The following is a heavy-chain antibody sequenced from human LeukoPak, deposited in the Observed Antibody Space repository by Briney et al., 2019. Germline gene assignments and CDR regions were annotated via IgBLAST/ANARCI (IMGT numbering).Heavy chain of an antibody. CDR1: GYTFTGYY. Sequence: ASVKVSCKASGYTFTGYYMHWVRQAPGQGLEWMGWINPNSGGTNYAQKFQGRVTMTRDTSISTAYMELSRLRSDDTAVYYCARDSLWSGELLPHFDYWGQGTLVTVSS. J-gene: IGHJ4*02. CDR2: INPNSGGT. D-gene: IGHD3-10*01. V-gene: IGHV1-2*02. CDR3: ARDSLWSGELLPHFDY.